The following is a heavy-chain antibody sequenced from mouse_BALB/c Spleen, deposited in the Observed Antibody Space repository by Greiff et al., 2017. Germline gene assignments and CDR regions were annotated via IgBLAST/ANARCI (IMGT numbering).Heavy chain of an antibody. CDR3: TRKDYSWYFEV. CDR1: GFTFSNYW. V-gene: IGHV6-6*02. D-gene: IGHD1-1*01. J-gene: IGHJ1*01. Sequence: EVKVEESGGGLVQPGGSMKLSCVASGFTFSNYWMNWVRQSPEKGLEWVAEIRLKSNNYATHYAESVKGRFTISRDDSKSSVYLQMNNLRAEDTGIYYCTRKDYSWYFEVWGAGTTVTVSS. CDR2: IRLKSNNYAT.